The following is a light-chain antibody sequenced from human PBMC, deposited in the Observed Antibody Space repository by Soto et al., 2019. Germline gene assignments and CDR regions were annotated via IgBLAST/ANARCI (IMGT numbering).Light chain of an antibody. J-gene: IGKJ5*01. CDR3: QQYDDLPIT. CDR1: HDITNF. CDR2: DVS. V-gene: IGKV1-33*01. Sequence: DIQMTQSPSSLSVSVGDRVTITCQASHDITNFLNWYQQKPGKAPKLLIYDVSKLETGVPSRFSGSGSGTDFTHTISSLQPEDIATYFCQQYDDLPITFGQGTRLDVK.